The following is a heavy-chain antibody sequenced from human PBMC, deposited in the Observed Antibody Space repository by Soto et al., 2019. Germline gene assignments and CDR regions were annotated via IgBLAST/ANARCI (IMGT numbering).Heavy chain of an antibody. CDR3: AKDRACSGGICYSGFDY. Sequence: EVQLVESGGGLVQPGRSLRLSCAASGFTFDDYAMHWVRQVPGKGLEWVSGISWNSGSIDYADSVKGRFTISRDNAKNSLYLQMNSLRAEDTALYYCAKDRACSGGICYSGFDYWGQGTLVTVSS. CDR1: GFTFDDYA. J-gene: IGHJ4*02. CDR2: ISWNSGSI. V-gene: IGHV3-9*01. D-gene: IGHD2-15*01.